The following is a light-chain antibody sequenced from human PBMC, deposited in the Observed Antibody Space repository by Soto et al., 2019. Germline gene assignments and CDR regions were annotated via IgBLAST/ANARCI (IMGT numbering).Light chain of an antibody. CDR1: QNVISN. J-gene: IGKJ4*01. CDR3: QQYHDWVT. V-gene: IGKV3D-15*01. Sequence: DILMTQSPATLSVSPGERATLSCRASQNVISNFAWYQQKPGQAPRLLIYAASTRATGIPARFSGSGSGTEFTLTISYLRPEDSAVYFCQQYHDWVTFGGGTKVDIK. CDR2: AAS.